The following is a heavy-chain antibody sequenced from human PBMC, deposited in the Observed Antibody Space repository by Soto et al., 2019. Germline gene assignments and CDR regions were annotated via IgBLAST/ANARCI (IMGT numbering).Heavy chain of an antibody. D-gene: IGHD6-19*01. Sequence: PGESLKISCNGSGYSFTIYCIGWVLQMPGKGLEWMGIIYPGDSDTRYSPSFQGQVTISADKSISTAYLQWSSLKASDTAMYYCARLDSSGWYGMDVWGQGTTVTVSS. CDR2: IYPGDSDT. V-gene: IGHV5-51*01. CDR1: GYSFTIYC. CDR3: ARLDSSGWYGMDV. J-gene: IGHJ6*02.